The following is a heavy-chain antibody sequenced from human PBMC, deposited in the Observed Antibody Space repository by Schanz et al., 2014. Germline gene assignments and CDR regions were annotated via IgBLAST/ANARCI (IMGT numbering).Heavy chain of an antibody. CDR2: IVPIAGIT. V-gene: IGHV1-69*08. CDR3: AREVGLYDRGWFDA. D-gene: IGHD3-22*01. Sequence: QVHLVQSGAEVKKPGSSVKVSCKASGGTFSSDTFSWVRQAPGQGLEWMGRIVPIAGITNYAQRFQGRVTNTADKSSDTAYMELSSLRSEDTAVYYCAREVGLYDRGWFDAWGQGTLVTVSS. CDR1: GGTFSSDT. J-gene: IGHJ5*02.